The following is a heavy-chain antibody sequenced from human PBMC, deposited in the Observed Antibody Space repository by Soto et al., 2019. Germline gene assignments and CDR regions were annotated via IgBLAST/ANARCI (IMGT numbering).Heavy chain of an antibody. Sequence: GGSLRLSCAASGFTFSAYAMTWVRQAPGKGVEWVSAVGASGGSTYYADSVRGRFTISRDNSKNTLYLQINSLSAEDTAVYYCAKEETASRAFDYWGQGSPVTVSS. CDR3: AKEETASRAFDY. CDR1: GFTFSAYA. CDR2: VGASGGST. J-gene: IGHJ4*02. V-gene: IGHV3-23*01. D-gene: IGHD2-21*02.